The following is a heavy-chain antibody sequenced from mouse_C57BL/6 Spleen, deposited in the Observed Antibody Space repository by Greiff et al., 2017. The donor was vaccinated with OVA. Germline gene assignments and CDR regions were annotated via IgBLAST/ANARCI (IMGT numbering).Heavy chain of an antibody. CDR3: ARELLSWFAY. Sequence: QVQLQQSGPELVKPGASVKISCKASGYAFSSSWMNWVKQGPGKGLEWIGRIYPGDGDTNYNGKFKGKATLTADTTSSTAYMQLSSLTAEDSAVYVCARELLSWFAYWGQGTLVTVSA. D-gene: IGHD1-1*01. J-gene: IGHJ3*01. CDR2: IYPGDGDT. V-gene: IGHV1-82*01. CDR1: GYAFSSSW.